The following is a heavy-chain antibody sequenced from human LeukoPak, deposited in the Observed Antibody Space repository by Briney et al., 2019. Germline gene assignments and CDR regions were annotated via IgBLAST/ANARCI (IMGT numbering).Heavy chain of an antibody. CDR1: GFTFSSYG. D-gene: IGHD3-3*01. CDR2: IRYDGSNK. J-gene: IGHJ5*02. CDR3: AKGIDFWSGYYPENWFDP. V-gene: IGHV3-30*02. Sequence: GGSLRLSCAASGFTFSSYGMHWVRQAPGKGLEWVAFIRYDGSNKYYADSVKGRFTISRDNSKNTLYLQMHSLRAEDTAVYYCAKGIDFWSGYYPENWFDPWGQGTLVTVSS.